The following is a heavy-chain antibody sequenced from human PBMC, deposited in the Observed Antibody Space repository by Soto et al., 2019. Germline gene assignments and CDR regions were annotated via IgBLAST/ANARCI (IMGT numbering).Heavy chain of an antibody. Sequence: SVKVSSKASGGTFSSYAISWVRQAPGQGLEWMGGIIPIFGTANYAQKFQGRVTITADESTSTAYMELSSLRSEDTAVYYCARAGSDDRLLYHWFAPWGQRTLVPVSS. CDR2: IIPIFGTA. J-gene: IGHJ5*02. D-gene: IGHD3-9*01. V-gene: IGHV1-69*13. CDR3: ARAGSDDRLLYHWFAP. CDR1: GGTFSSYA.